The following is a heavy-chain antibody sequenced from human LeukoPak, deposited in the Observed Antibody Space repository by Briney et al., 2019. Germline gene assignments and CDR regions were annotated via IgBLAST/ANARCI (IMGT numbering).Heavy chain of an antibody. CDR3: AREINDEWGDLNYFDY. J-gene: IGHJ4*02. D-gene: IGHD1-26*01. Sequence: GGSLRLSCAASGFTFSNYGMNWVRQAPGKGLEWVSGITGSGGNTYYADSVKGRFTISRDNSKNTMYLQMNSLRAEDTAVYYCAREINDEWGDLNYFDYWGQGTLVTASS. V-gene: IGHV3-23*01. CDR1: GFTFSNYG. CDR2: ITGSGGNT.